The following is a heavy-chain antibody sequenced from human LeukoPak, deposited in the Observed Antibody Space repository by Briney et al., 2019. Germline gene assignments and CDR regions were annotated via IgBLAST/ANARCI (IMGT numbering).Heavy chain of an antibody. Sequence: GGSLRLSCAVSGFHFSTYSMNWVRRAPGKGLEWVSSIYITTSGPYTYYADSVKGRFTISRDNAKNSLNLQMDSLRAEDTAVYYCYLNNSGTSANFYWGLGTLVTVSS. V-gene: IGHV3-21*01. CDR3: YLNNSGTSANFY. J-gene: IGHJ4*02. D-gene: IGHD3-10*01. CDR1: GFHFSTYS. CDR2: IYITTSGPYT.